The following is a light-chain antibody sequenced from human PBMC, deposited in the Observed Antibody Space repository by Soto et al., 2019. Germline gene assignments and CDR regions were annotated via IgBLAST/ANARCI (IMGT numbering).Light chain of an antibody. CDR2: DVT. V-gene: IGLV2-14*03. CDR3: NSYTTSSTLI. Sequence: QSVLTQPASVSGSPGQSITISCTGTSSDVGGFNYVSWYQQHPGKAPKLIIYDVTNRPSGLSNRFSGSKSGNTASLTISGLQSDDEADYYCNSYTTSSTLIFGGGTKLTVL. CDR1: SSDVGGFNY. J-gene: IGLJ2*01.